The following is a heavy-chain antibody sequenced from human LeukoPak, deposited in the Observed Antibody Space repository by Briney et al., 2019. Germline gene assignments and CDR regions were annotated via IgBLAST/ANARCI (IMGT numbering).Heavy chain of an antibody. CDR1: GFTFSSYS. Sequence: GGSLRLSCAASGFTFSSYSMNWVRQAPGKGLEWVANIKQDGSQKYYVDSVKGRFTISRDNAKNSLYLQMNSLRDEDTAVYYCARGGGSGRWGSAFDMWGQGTMVTVSS. J-gene: IGHJ3*02. V-gene: IGHV3-7*01. CDR3: ARGGGSGRWGSAFDM. CDR2: IKQDGSQK. D-gene: IGHD6-19*01.